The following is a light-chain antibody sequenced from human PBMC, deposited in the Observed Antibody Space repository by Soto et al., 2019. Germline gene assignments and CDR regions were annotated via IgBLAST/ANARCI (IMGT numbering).Light chain of an antibody. CDR2: GAS. Sequence: EIVLTQSPGTLSLSPGERATLSCRASQSISSSYLAWYQQKPGQAPRLLIYGASSRATGIPDTFSGSGSGTDFSLTISRLEPEDFAVYYCQQYGSSTMYTFGQGTKLEIK. V-gene: IGKV3-20*01. CDR1: QSISSSY. J-gene: IGKJ2*01. CDR3: QQYGSSTMYT.